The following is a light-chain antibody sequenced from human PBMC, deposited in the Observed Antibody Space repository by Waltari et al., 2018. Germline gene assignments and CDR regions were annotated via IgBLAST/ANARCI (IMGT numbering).Light chain of an antibody. CDR2: AFT. CDR3: ASYPSTSIHVL. Sequence: QSALTQPASVSGSPGQSITISCTGTSSDVGGYNYVSWYQQPPGKPPKLLIFAFTQRPSGVSDRFSGSKSGNTASLTISGLQAEDEADYYCASYPSTSIHVLFGGGTKLTVL. J-gene: IGLJ2*01. V-gene: IGLV2-14*01. CDR1: SSDVGGYNY.